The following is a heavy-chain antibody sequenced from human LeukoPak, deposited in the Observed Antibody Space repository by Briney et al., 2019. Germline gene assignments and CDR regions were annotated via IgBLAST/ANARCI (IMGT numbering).Heavy chain of an antibody. CDR1: GYTFTSYA. D-gene: IGHD1-26*01. Sequence: ASVKVSCKASGYTFTSYAMHWVRQAPGQRLEWMGWINAGNGNTKYSQKFQGRVTITRDTSASTAYMELSSLRSEDTAVYYCARGWSGSYVFDYWGQGTLVTVSS. CDR3: ARGWSGSYVFDY. CDR2: INAGNGNT. J-gene: IGHJ4*02. V-gene: IGHV1-3*01.